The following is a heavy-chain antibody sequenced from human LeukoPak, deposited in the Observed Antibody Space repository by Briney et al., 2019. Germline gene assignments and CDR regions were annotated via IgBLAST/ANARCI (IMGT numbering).Heavy chain of an antibody. CDR2: IREDGRET. J-gene: IGHJ3*02. D-gene: IGHD2-15*01. CDR3: AKEIDTLGTNAFDI. Sequence: GGSLRLSCAASGFTFSTYWMSWVRQAPGKGLEWVANIREDGRETYYVDSVKGRFTISRDNSKNSLYLQMDSLRTEDTAFYYCAKEIDTLGTNAFDIWGQGTKVTVSS. V-gene: IGHV3-7*05. CDR1: GFTFSTYW.